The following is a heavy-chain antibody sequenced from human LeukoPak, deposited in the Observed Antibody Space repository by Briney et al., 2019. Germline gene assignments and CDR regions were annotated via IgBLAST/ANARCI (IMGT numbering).Heavy chain of an antibody. Sequence: GGTLRLSCAASGFTFSSYGMSWVRQAPGKGLEWVSAISGSGGSTYYADSVKGRFTISRDNSKNTLYLQMNSLRAEDTAVYYCARCGGDCYYFDYWGQGTLVTVSS. V-gene: IGHV3-23*01. J-gene: IGHJ4*02. CDR3: ARCGGDCYYFDY. D-gene: IGHD2-21*02. CDR2: ISGSGGST. CDR1: GFTFSSYG.